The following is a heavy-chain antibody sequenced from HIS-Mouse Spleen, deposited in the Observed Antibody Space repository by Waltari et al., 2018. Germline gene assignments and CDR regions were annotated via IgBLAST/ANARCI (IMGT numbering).Heavy chain of an antibody. CDR3: ATLSWGYEYNSFDY. CDR2: ISYDGSNK. D-gene: IGHD6-13*01. V-gene: IGHV3-30*03. Sequence: QVQLVESGGGVVQPGRSLRRACAASGFTFSRYGMYWVRQAPGKGLEWVEVISYDGSNKYYADSVKGRFTISRDNSKNTLYLQMNSLRAEDTAVYYCATLSWGYEYNSFDYWGQGTLVTVSS. J-gene: IGHJ4*02. CDR1: GFTFSRYG.